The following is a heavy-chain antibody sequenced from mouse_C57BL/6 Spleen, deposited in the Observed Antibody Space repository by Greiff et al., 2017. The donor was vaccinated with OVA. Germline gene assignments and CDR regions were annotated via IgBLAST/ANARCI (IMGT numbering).Heavy chain of an antibody. CDR2: IDPNSGGT. CDR3: AREGITTDWYFDV. CDR1: GYTFTSYW. Sequence: QVHVKQPGAELVKPGASVKLSCKASGYTFTSYWMHWVKQRPGRGLEWIGRIDPNSGGTKYNEKIKSKATLTVDKPSSTAYMQLSSLTSEDSAVYYCAREGITTDWYFDVWGTGTTVTVSS. V-gene: IGHV1-72*01. J-gene: IGHJ1*03. D-gene: IGHD1-1*01.